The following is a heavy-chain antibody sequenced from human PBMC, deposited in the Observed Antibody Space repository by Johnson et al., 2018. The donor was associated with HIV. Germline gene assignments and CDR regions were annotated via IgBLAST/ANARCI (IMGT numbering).Heavy chain of an antibody. J-gene: IGHJ3*02. D-gene: IGHD2-15*01. CDR2: ISGSGGST. V-gene: IGHV3-23*04. CDR3: ARAKIFCSGGRCSLDAFDI. CDR1: GFTFSSYA. Sequence: VQLVESGGGLVQPGGSLRLSCAASGFTFSSYAMSWVRQAPGKGLEWVSAISGSGGSTYYADSVKGRFTISRDNAKNSLYLQMNSLRAEDTALYYCARAKIFCSGGRCSLDAFDIWGQGTMVTVSS.